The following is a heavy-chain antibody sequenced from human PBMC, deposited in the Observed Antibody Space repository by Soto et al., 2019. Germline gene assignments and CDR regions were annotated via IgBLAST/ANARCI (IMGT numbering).Heavy chain of an antibody. CDR3: AREVGEDGYNSHFDY. Sequence: QVQLVQSGAEVKKPGASVKASCKASGYTFTSYYMHWVRQDPGQGLEWMGIINPSGGSTSYAQKFQGRVTMTRDTSTSTVYMELSSLRSEATAVYYCAREVGEDGYNSHFDYGGQGTLVTVSS. CDR1: GYTFTSYY. CDR2: INPSGGST. D-gene: IGHD1-1*01. V-gene: IGHV1-46*01. J-gene: IGHJ4*02.